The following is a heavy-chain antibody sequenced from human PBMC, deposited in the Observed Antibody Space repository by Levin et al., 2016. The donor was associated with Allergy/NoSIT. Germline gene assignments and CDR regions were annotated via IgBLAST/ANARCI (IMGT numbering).Heavy chain of an antibody. CDR2: IFSNDEK. J-gene: IGHJ5*02. D-gene: IGHD3-3*01. Sequence: WIRQPPGKALEWLAHIFSNDEKSYSTSLKSRLTISKDTSKSQVVLTMTNMDPVDTATYYCARINGPIWSGYYRFDPWGQGTLVTVSS. V-gene: IGHV2-26*01. CDR3: ARINGPIWSGYYRFDP.